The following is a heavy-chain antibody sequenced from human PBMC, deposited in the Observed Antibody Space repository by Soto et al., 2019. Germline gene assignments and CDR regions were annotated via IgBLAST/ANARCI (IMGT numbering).Heavy chain of an antibody. D-gene: IGHD2-21*02. CDR1: GGSISSSSYY. V-gene: IGHV4-39*01. J-gene: IGHJ4*02. CDR3: ARVPNVVVTALLYFDY. CDR2: IYYSGST. Sequence: QLQLQESGPGLVKPSETLSLTCTVSGGSISSSSYYWGWIRQPPGKGLEWIGSIYYSGSTYYNPSLKSRVTISVDTSKNQFSLKLSSVTAADTAVYYCARVPNVVVTALLYFDYWGQGTLVTVSS.